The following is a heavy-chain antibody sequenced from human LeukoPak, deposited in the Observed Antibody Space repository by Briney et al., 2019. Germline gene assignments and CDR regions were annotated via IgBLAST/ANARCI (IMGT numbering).Heavy chain of an antibody. CDR1: GFTLSSYT. D-gene: IGHD4-17*01. V-gene: IGHV3-74*01. CDR3: AREGYGDYYFDY. J-gene: IGHJ4*02. CDR2: INSDGSST. Sequence: PGGSLRLSREVSGFTLSSYTMNWVRQAPGKGLVWVSRINSDGSSTSYADSVKGRFTISRDNAKNTLYLQMNSLRAEDTAVYYCAREGYGDYYFDYWGQGTLVTVSS.